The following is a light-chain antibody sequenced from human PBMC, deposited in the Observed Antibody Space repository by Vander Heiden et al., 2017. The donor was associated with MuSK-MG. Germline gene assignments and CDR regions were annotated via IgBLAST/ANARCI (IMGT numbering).Light chain of an antibody. V-gene: IGKV1-33*01. CDR1: QDISNY. CDR3: QQDDNLPRS. CDR2: DAS. J-gene: IGKJ2*04. Sequence: IPLSHSPSARVASVGDRVTITCQASQDISNYLNWYQQKPGKAPKLLIYDASNLETGVPSRFSGSGSGTDFTFTISSLQPEDIATYYCQQDDNLPRSFGQGTKLEIK.